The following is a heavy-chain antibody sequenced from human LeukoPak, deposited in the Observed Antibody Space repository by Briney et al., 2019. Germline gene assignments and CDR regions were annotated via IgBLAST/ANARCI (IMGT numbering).Heavy chain of an antibody. V-gene: IGHV4-59*08. Sequence: SAPLSLTCAFSGGSISSYYWSWIRPPPGKGLEWIGYIYYSGSTNYNPSLKSRVTISVDTSKNQFSLKLSSVTAADTAVYYCARHFAFSYYYMDVWGKGTTVTVSS. CDR3: ARHFAFSYYYMDV. CDR1: GGSISSYY. J-gene: IGHJ6*03. CDR2: IYYSGST.